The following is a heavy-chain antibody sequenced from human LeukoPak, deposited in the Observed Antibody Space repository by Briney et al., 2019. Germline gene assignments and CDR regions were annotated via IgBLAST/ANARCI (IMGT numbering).Heavy chain of an antibody. V-gene: IGHV1-18*01. CDR1: GYTFTSYG. Sequence: ASVKVSCKASGYTFTSYGISWVRQAPGQGLEWMGWISAYNGNPNYAQKLQGRVTMTTDTSTSTAYMELRSLRSDDTAVYYCARDSQAVTQLYGMDVWGQGTTVTVSS. CDR3: ARDSQAVTQLYGMDV. CDR2: ISAYNGNP. J-gene: IGHJ6*02. D-gene: IGHD4-17*01.